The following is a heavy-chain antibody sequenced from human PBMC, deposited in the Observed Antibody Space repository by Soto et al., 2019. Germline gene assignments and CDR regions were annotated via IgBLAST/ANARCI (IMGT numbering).Heavy chain of an antibody. CDR1: GYTFTRSG. J-gene: IGHJ6*02. CDR3: AREGVAPYYYYDMDV. D-gene: IGHD5-12*01. CDR2: ISTYNGDT. V-gene: IGHV1-18*01. Sequence: ASVKVSCKASGYTFTRSGISWVRQAPGQGLEWMGWISTYNGDTNYAQTFQGRVTMTTDTSTSTVDMEVRSLRSDDTAVYYCAREGVAPYYYYDMDVWGQGTPVTVSS.